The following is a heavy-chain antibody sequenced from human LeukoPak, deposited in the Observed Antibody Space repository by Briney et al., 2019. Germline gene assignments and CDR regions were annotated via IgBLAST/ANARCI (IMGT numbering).Heavy chain of an antibody. CDR3: ARQSISGSSLSYFDY. CDR2: IYYIGST. Sequence: SQTLSLTCTVSARSVSSGSYYWSWIRRPPGNGLEWIGYIYYIGSTNYNTSLKSRVTISVDTSKNQCSLKLSSVTAADTAVYYCARQSISGSSLSYFDYWGQGTLVNVSS. D-gene: IGHD3-22*01. V-gene: IGHV4-61*01. CDR1: ARSVSSGSYY. J-gene: IGHJ4*02.